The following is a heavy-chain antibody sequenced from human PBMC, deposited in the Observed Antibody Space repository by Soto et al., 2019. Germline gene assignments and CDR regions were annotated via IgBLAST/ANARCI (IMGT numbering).Heavy chain of an antibody. V-gene: IGHV3-23*01. CDR1: GFTFSSYA. D-gene: IGHD3-9*01. J-gene: IGHJ4*02. CDR3: AKDTRGGDWLPNPFDY. CDR2: ISGSGGST. Sequence: EVQLLESGGGLVQPGGSLRLSCAASGFTFSSYAMSWVRQAPGKGLEWVSAISGSGGSTYYADSVKGRFTISRDNSKNTLYLQMNSLRAEDTAVYYCAKDTRGGDWLPNPFDYWGQGTLVTVSS.